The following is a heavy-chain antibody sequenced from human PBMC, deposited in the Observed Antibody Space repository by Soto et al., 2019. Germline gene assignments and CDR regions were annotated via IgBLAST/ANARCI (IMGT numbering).Heavy chain of an antibody. CDR3: ARGKADCSSTSCYVRYYGMDV. J-gene: IGHJ6*02. V-gene: IGHV1-18*01. CDR1: GYTFTSYG. D-gene: IGHD2-2*01. CDR2: ISGNNGDT. Sequence: ASVKVSCKASGYTFTSYGLSWVRQAPGQGPEWMGWISGNNGDTNYAQKLQGRLTMTTDTSTSTAYMELRSLRSDDTAVYYCARGKADCSSTSCYVRYYGMDVWGQGTTVTVSS.